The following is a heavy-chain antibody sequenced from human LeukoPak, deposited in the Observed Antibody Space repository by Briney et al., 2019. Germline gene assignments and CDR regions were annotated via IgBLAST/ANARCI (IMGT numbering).Heavy chain of an antibody. J-gene: IGHJ4*02. V-gene: IGHV3-30*02. D-gene: IGHD2-21*01. CDR1: GFTFSLYG. Sequence: GGSLRLSCAAPGFTFSLYGMHWVRQAPGKGLEWVTFIQYGTNNEYYGDSVKGRFTISRDNSKNTLYLQMNSLRPEDTAVYYCAKDFAWVFDYWGQGTLVTVSS. CDR3: AKDFAWVFDY. CDR2: IQYGTNNE.